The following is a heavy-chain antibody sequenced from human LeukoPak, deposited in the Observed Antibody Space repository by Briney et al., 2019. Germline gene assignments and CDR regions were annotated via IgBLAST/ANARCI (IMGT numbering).Heavy chain of an antibody. J-gene: IGHJ4*02. D-gene: IGHD2-15*01. CDR1: GFTFSSYA. CDR2: ISGSGGST. Sequence: PGGSLRLSCAASGFTFSSYAMSSVRQAPGKGLEWVSAISGSGGSTYYADSVKGRFTISRDNSKNTLYLQMNSLRAEDTAVYYCAKDGRYCSGGSCYPRSWGQGTLVTVSS. CDR3: AKDGRYCSGGSCYPRS. V-gene: IGHV3-23*01.